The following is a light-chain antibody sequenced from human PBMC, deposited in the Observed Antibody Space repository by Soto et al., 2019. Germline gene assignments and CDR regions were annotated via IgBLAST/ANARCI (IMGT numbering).Light chain of an antibody. CDR2: EVS. J-gene: IGLJ2*01. CDR1: SSDVGGYNY. V-gene: IGLV2-14*01. CDR3: SSYTSSNTLV. Sequence: QSALTQPASVSGSPGQSITISCTGTSSDVGGYNYVSWYQQYPGKAPKLMIYEVSYRPSGVSNRFSGSKSGNTASLTISGLQAEDEADYYCSSYTSSNTLVFGGGTQLTVL.